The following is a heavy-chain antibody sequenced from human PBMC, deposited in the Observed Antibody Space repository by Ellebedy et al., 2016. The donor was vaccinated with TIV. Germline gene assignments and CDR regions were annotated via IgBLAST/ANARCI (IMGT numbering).Heavy chain of an antibody. Sequence: GESLKISXAASGFTFSSYGMHWVRQAPGKGLEWVANIKQDGGEKNYVDSVKGRFTISRDNAQNSLYLQMNSLRAEDTAVYYCARVLGVTAIYYWGQGTLVTVSS. J-gene: IGHJ4*02. V-gene: IGHV3-7*01. CDR1: GFTFSSYG. CDR3: ARVLGVTAIYY. CDR2: IKQDGGEK. D-gene: IGHD2-21*02.